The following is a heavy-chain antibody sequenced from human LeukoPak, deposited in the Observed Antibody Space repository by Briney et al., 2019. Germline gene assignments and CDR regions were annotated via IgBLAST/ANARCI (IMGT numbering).Heavy chain of an antibody. J-gene: IGHJ4*02. V-gene: IGHV3-23*01. CDR2: IFGTGGGT. CDR1: GFTFSSYA. Sequence: GGSLRLSCAASGFTFSSYAMSWVRQAPGKGLEWISLIFGTGGGTYYADSVKGRFTISRDNSKNTLYLEMNSLRAEDTAVYYCGKDRGHPYSNCLLDYWGQGTLVTVSS. CDR3: GKDRGHPYSNCLLDY. D-gene: IGHD4-11*01.